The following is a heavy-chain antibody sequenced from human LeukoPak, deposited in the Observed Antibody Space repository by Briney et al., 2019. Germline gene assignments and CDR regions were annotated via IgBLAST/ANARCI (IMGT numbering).Heavy chain of an antibody. CDR2: INHSGST. D-gene: IGHD6-19*01. CDR1: GYSISSGYY. CDR3: ASQHRRSVAGPPHDY. V-gene: IGHV4-38-2*02. Sequence: SETLSLTCTVSGYSISSGYYWGWIRQPPGKGLEWIGEINHSGSTNYNPSLKSRVTISVDTSKNQFSLKLSSVTAADTAVYYCASQHRRSVAGPPHDYWGQGTLVSVSS. J-gene: IGHJ4*02.